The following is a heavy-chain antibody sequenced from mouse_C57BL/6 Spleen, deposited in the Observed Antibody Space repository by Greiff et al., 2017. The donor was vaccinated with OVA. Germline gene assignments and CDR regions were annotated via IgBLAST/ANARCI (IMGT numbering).Heavy chain of an antibody. Sequence: VQLQQSGPELVKPGASVKLSCKASGYTFTDYYMNWVKQSHGKSLEWIGYIYPNNGGNGYNQKFKGKATLTVDKTSSTAYMELRDLTSEDSAVYYCTGLEDMDYWGQGTTLTVSS. J-gene: IGHJ2*01. V-gene: IGHV1-34*01. D-gene: IGHD3-3*01. CDR2: IYPNNGGN. CDR1: GYTFTDYY. CDR3: TGLEDMDY.